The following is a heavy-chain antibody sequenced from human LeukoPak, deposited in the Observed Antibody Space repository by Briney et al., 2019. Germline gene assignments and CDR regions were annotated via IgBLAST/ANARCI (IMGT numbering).Heavy chain of an antibody. V-gene: IGHV4-59*12. D-gene: IGHD2-15*01. CDR2: IYYSGST. CDR1: GGSISSYY. CDR3: AREEDCSGGSCYFDY. J-gene: IGHJ4*02. Sequence: SGTLSLTCTVSGGSISSYYWSWIRQPPGKGLEWIGYIYYSGSTNYNPSLKSRVTISVDTSKNQFSLKLSSVTAADTAVYYCAREEDCSGGSCYFDYWGQGTLVTVSS.